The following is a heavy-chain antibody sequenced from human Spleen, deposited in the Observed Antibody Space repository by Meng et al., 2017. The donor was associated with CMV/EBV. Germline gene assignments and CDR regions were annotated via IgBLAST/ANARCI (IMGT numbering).Heavy chain of an antibody. Sequence: SETLSLTCTVSGGSVSSGSYYWSWLRQPPGKGLEWIGYISYIGSTNYNPSLKSRVTISVDTSKNQFSLKLSSVTAADTAVYYCARGRKYYYGSGSYYRGHYYYGMDVWGQGTTVTVSS. D-gene: IGHD3-10*01. J-gene: IGHJ6*02. CDR1: GGSVSSGSYY. V-gene: IGHV4-61*01. CDR3: ARGRKYYYGSGSYYRGHYYYGMDV. CDR2: ISYIGST.